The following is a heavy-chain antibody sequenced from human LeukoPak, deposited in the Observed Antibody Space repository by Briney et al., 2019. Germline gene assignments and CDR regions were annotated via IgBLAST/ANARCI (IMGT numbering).Heavy chain of an antibody. J-gene: IGHJ4*02. CDR3: ARQGGIH. V-gene: IGHV3-53*01. D-gene: IGHD1-26*01. Sequence: GGSLRLSCEASGFTVSTNYMTWVRQAPGEGLESVSVIYSGGTTYYADSVKGRFTISRDNSKNTVYLQMNSLRAEDTALYYCARQGGIHWGQGTLVTVSS. CDR2: IYSGGTT. CDR1: GFTVSTNY.